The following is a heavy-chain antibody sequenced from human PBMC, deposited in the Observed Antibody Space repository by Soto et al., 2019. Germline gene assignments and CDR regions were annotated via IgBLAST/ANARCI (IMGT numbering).Heavy chain of an antibody. J-gene: IGHJ6*02. D-gene: IGHD5-18*01. Sequence: QVQLVESGGGVVQPGRSLRLSCAASGFTFSSYAMHWVRQAPGKGLEWVAVISYDGSNKYYADSVKGRFTISRDNSKNTLYLHMNSLRAEDTAVYYCASQLMDTASYYGMEVWGQGTTVTVSS. CDR3: ASQLMDTASYYGMEV. V-gene: IGHV3-30-3*01. CDR1: GFTFSSYA. CDR2: ISYDGSNK.